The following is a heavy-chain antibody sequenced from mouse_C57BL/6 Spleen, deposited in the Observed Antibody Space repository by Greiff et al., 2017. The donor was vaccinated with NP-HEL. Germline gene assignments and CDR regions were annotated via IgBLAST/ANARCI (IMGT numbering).Heavy chain of an antibody. J-gene: IGHJ4*01. Sequence: QVQLQQSGAELVKPGASVKMSCKASGYTFTSYWITWVKQRPGQGLEWIGDIYPGSGSTNYNEKFKSKATLTVDTSSSTAYMQLSSLTSEDSAVYYCARTVYFSAMDYWGQGTSVTVSS. CDR2: IYPGSGST. CDR3: ARTVYFSAMDY. V-gene: IGHV1-55*01. CDR1: GYTFTSYW. D-gene: IGHD2-1*01.